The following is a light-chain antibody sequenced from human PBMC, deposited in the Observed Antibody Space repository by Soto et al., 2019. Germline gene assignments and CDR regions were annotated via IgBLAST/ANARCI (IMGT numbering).Light chain of an antibody. V-gene: IGLV2-8*01. CDR3: SSYAGSNNFV. Sequence: ALTQPPSASGSPGQSVTISCTGTSSDVGGYNYVSWYQQHPGKAPKLMIYEVSKRPSGVPDRFSGSKSGNTASLTVSGLQAEDEADYYCSSYAGSNNFVFGSGTKLTVL. CDR2: EVS. J-gene: IGLJ1*01. CDR1: SSDVGGYNY.